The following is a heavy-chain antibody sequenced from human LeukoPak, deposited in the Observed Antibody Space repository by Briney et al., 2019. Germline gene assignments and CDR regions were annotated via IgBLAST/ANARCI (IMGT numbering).Heavy chain of an antibody. J-gene: IGHJ3*02. D-gene: IGHD4-11*01. CDR2: IKYDGREI. CDR3: ARDPYKNKDYTNYGAFDI. Sequence: GGSLRLSCIASDFSFSDSWMTWVRKAPGKGLEWVASIKYDGREIQYVDSVKGRFTISRDNAKRSLYLEMASLRVEDTVVFYCARDPYKNKDYTNYGAFDIWGQGTMVTVSS. V-gene: IGHV3-7*01. CDR1: DFSFSDSW.